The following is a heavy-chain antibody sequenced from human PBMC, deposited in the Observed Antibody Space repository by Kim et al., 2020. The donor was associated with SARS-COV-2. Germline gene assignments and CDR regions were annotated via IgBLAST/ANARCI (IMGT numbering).Heavy chain of an antibody. V-gene: IGHV3-30-3*01. CDR3: ARFRAAIGTATGDV. CDR1: GFTFSSYA. D-gene: IGHD2-2*01. Sequence: GGSLRLSCAASGFTFSSYAMHWVRQAPGKGLEWVAVISYDGSNKYYADSVKGRFTISRDNSKNTLYLQMNSLRAEDTAVYYCARFRAAIGTATGDVWG. CDR2: ISYDGSNK. J-gene: IGHJ6*03.